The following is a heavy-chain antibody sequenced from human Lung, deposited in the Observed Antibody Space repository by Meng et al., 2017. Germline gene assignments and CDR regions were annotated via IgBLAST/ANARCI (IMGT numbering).Heavy chain of an antibody. Sequence: QLRGSGPGPGKLSGTLSLTCAVSGGSITSSTWWSWVRQTPGKGLEWFGEIFHSGSTNYKPPLESRVTISVDKSKNQFSLKVYSVTAADTATYYCARFDISSSGRGDYWGQGILVTVSS. J-gene: IGHJ4*02. CDR1: GGSITSSTW. V-gene: IGHV4-4*02. CDR3: ARFDISSSGRGDY. D-gene: IGHD1-26*01. CDR2: IFHSGST.